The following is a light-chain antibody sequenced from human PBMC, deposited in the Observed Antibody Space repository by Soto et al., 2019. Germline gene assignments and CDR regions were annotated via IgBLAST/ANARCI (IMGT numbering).Light chain of an antibody. Sequence: EIVLTQSPGTLSLSPGERATLSCRSSQSDSSSYLAWYQHKPGQAPRLLIYDVSSRATGIPDRFSGSGSGTDFTLTISRLEPEDFAVYYCQQYGSSPTFGQGTKVEIK. J-gene: IGKJ1*01. CDR3: QQYGSSPT. CDR1: QSDSSSY. V-gene: IGKV3-20*01. CDR2: DVS.